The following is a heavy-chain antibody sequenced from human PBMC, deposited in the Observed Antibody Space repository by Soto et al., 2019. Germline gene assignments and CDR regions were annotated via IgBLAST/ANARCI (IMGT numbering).Heavy chain of an antibody. CDR2: IRGKADNYAT. CDR1: GFVFSGSD. J-gene: IGHJ5*02. V-gene: IGHV3-73*02. CDR3: AGLNRRGAP. Sequence: EAQLVESGGDLVQPGGSLKLSCAASGFVFSGSDIHWVRQASGKGLEWIARIRGKADNYATIYAASVKGRFIISRDDSKSTAYLEMTSLNTADTCVYDCAGLNRRGAPRGQGTLVTVSS.